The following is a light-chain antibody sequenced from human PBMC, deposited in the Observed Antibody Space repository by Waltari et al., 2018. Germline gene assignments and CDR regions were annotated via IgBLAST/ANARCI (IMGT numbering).Light chain of an antibody. Sequence: TCRASQSVSSFLNWYQRKPGKAPKLLVYGASNIQTAVPSRFSAFGSVTEFTLTISALQSEDFATYFCQQTSSTPYTFGQGT. V-gene: IGKV1-39*01. CDR1: QSVSSF. CDR2: GAS. CDR3: QQTSSTPYT. J-gene: IGKJ2*01.